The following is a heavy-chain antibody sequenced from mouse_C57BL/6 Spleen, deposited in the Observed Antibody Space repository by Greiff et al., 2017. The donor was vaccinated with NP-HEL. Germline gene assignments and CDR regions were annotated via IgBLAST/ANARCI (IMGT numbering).Heavy chain of an antibody. CDR1: GYTFTSYW. Sequence: EVKLVESGTVLARPGASVKMSCKTSGYTFTSYWMHWVKQRPGQGLEWIGAIYPGNSDTSYNQKFKGKAKLTAVTSASTAYMELSSLTNEDSAVYYCTMIYYGNYGAMDYWGQGTSVTVSS. CDR2: IYPGNSDT. J-gene: IGHJ4*01. D-gene: IGHD2-1*01. V-gene: IGHV1-5*01. CDR3: TMIYYGNYGAMDY.